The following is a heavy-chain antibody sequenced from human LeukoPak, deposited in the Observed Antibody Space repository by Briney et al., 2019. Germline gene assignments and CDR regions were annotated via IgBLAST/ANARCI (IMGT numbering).Heavy chain of an antibody. V-gene: IGHV3-23*01. Sequence: TGGSLRLSCAASGSTFSSYAMSWVRQAPGKGLEWVSAISGSGGSTYYADSVKGRFTISRDNSKNTLYLQMNSLRAEDTAVYYCAKSDGYGDYGFDYWGQGTLVTVSS. CDR3: AKSDGYGDYGFDY. J-gene: IGHJ4*02. D-gene: IGHD4-17*01. CDR1: GSTFSSYA. CDR2: ISGSGGST.